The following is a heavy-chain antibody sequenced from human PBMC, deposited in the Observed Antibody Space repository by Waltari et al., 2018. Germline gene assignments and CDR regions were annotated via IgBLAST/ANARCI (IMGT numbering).Heavy chain of an antibody. CDR3: ARDRGRGIYLDT. CDR2: VHRSGRP. CDR1: GDSMSSTDW. D-gene: IGHD2-15*01. Sequence: QLQLQESGPGLVKRSGTLSLSCAVSGDSMSSTDWWIWVRQSPQKGRGWMGQVHRSGRPNYHPSFASRVTVSVDTSKTLFSLKVTSVTAADTAVYYCARDRGRGIYLDTWGPGTLVTVSP. V-gene: IGHV4-4*02. J-gene: IGHJ4*02.